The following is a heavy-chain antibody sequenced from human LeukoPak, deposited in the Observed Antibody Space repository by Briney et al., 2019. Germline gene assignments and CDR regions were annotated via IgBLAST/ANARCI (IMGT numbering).Heavy chain of an antibody. CDR1: GGTFSSYA. CDR3: ARGRNYYDSSGYLLDY. CDR2: IIPIFGTA. J-gene: IGHJ4*02. D-gene: IGHD3-22*01. Sequence: ASVKVSCKASGGTFSSYAISWVRQAPGQGLEWMGGIIPIFGTANYAQKFQGRVTITADESTSTAYMELSSLRSEDTAVYYCARGRNYYDSSGYLLDYWGQGTLVTVSS. V-gene: IGHV1-69*13.